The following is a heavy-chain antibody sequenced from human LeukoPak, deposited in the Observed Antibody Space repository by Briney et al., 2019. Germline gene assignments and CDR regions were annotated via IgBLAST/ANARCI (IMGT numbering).Heavy chain of an antibody. CDR1: GGSISPYY. CDR2: IYYSGST. CDR3: ARGPGGYYRRAGYFDY. J-gene: IGHJ4*02. V-gene: IGHV4-59*01. Sequence: NPSETLSLTCTVSGGSISPYYWSWIRQPPGKGLEWTGYIYYSGSTNYNPSLKSRVTISVDTSKNQFSLKLSSVTAADTAVYYCARGPGGYYRRAGYFDYWGQGTLVTVSS. D-gene: IGHD3-22*01.